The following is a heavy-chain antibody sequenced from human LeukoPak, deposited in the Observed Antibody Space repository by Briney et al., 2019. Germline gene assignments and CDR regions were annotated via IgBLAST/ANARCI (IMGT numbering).Heavy chain of an antibody. CDR3: AVGRYYYYMDV. J-gene: IGHJ6*03. CDR1: GFTFDDCG. V-gene: IGHV3-20*04. D-gene: IGHD1-26*01. CDR2: INWNGGST. Sequence: GGSLRLSCAASGFTFDDCGMSWVRQTPGKGLEWVSGINWNGGSTGYADSVKGRFTISRDNAKNSLYLQMNSLRAEDTALYYCAVGRYYYYMDVWGKGTTVTVSS.